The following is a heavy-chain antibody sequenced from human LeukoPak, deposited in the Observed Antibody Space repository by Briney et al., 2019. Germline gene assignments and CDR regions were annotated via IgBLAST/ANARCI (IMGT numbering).Heavy chain of an antibody. V-gene: IGHV4-34*01. J-gene: IGHJ4*02. CDR2: INHSGST. D-gene: IGHD6-13*01. CDR3: AGKFIAAAALDY. CDR1: GGSFSGYY. Sequence: SETLSLTCAVYGGSFSGYYWSWIRQPPGKGLEWIGEINHSGSTNYNPSLKSRVTISVHTSKNQFSLKLSSVTAADTAVYYCAGKFIAAAALDYWGQGTLVTVSS.